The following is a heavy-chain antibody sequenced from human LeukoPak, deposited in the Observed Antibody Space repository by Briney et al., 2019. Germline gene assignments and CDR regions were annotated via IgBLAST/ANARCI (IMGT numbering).Heavy chain of an antibody. J-gene: IGHJ3*02. CDR2: INPSGGRT. V-gene: IGHV1-46*01. Sequence: ASVKVSCKASGYTFTSYYMYWVRQAPGQGLEWMGIINPSGGRTNYAQKFQGRVTMTGDTSTSTVYMELNSLRSEDAAVYYCARVAGEGYSYGQTRDAFDIWGQGTMVTVSS. CDR1: GYTFTSYY. CDR3: ARVAGEGYSYGQTRDAFDI. D-gene: IGHD5-18*01.